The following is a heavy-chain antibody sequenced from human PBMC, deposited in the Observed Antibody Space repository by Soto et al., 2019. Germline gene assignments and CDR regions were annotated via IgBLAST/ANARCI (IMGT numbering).Heavy chain of an antibody. D-gene: IGHD5-18*01. J-gene: IGHJ6*02. CDR3: ARCIQHDYYYGMDV. Sequence: QAQLVQSGAEVKKPGASVKVSCKASGYTFYSHSISWVRQAPGQGLELMGRLTSDNGNTRYAQKFRARVTMTTDTSTSAVYRELRNLRSADTAVYYGARCIQHDYYYGMDVWGQGTTVTVSS. CDR1: GYTFYSHS. V-gene: IGHV1-18*01. CDR2: LTSDNGNT.